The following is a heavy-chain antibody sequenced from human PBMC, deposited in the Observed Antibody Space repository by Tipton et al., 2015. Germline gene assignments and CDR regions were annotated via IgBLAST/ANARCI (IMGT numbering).Heavy chain of an antibody. D-gene: IGHD2-21*02. J-gene: IGHJ3*02. CDR2: ISYIGGT. CDR1: AGSVTAYY. Sequence: TLSLTCKVSAGSVTAYYWSWIRQPPGKGLEWIGYISYIGGTHYNASLESRVTMSLDTSKNEVSLRLTSVTAADTAMYYCARDSLAYCDGGCYPDAFDMWGQGTMVTVSS. CDR3: ARDSLAYCDGGCYPDAFDM. V-gene: IGHV4-59*02.